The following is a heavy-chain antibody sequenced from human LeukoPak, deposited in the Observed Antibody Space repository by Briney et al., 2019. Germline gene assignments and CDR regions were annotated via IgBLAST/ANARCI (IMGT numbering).Heavy chain of an antibody. CDR2: TNHSGST. Sequence: SETLSLTCAVYGGSFSGYYWSWIRQPPGKGLEWIGETNHSGSTNYNPSLKSRVTISVDTSKNQFSLKLSSVTAADTAVYYCARDRYSSSRANFDYWGQGTLVTVSS. CDR3: ARDRYSSSRANFDY. J-gene: IGHJ4*02. V-gene: IGHV4-34*01. CDR1: GGSFSGYY. D-gene: IGHD6-13*01.